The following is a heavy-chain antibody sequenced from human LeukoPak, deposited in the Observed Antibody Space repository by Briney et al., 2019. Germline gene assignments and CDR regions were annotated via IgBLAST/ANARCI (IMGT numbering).Heavy chain of an antibody. CDR3: ARETLGGPFDY. J-gene: IGHJ4*02. V-gene: IGHV4-30-4*07. CDR2: MYYSGST. Sequence: SETLSRTCAVSGDSISSGGYSWSWIRQPPGKGLEWIGYMYYSGSTYYNPSLKSRITISVDTSKNQFSLKLSSVTAADTAVYYCARETLGGPFDYWGQGTLVTVSS. CDR1: GDSISSGGYS. D-gene: IGHD2-15*01.